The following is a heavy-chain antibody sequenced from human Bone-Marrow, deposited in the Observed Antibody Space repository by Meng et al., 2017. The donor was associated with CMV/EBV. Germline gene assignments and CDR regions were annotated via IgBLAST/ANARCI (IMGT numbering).Heavy chain of an antibody. J-gene: IGHJ4*02. Sequence: GESLKISCAASGFTFSSYSMNWVRQAPGKGLEWVSSISSSSSYINYADSVKGRFTISRDSAKNSVYLQMNSPKVEDTAVYYCARDQAAAGHWGQGTLVTVSS. V-gene: IGHV3-21*01. D-gene: IGHD6-13*01. CDR1: GFTFSSYS. CDR2: ISSSSSYI. CDR3: ARDQAAAGH.